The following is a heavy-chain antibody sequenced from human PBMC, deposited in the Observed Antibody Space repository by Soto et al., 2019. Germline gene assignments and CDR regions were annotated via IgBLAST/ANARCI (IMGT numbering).Heavy chain of an antibody. Sequence: AETLSLTCAVSGGSISSSNWWSWVRQPPGKGLEWIGEIYHSGSTNYNPSLKSRVTISVDKSKNQFSLKLSSVTAADTAVYYCASVSSSSGGRKYYFDYWGQGTLVTVSS. J-gene: IGHJ4*02. CDR3: ASVSSSSGGRKYYFDY. CDR1: GGSISSSNW. D-gene: IGHD6-6*01. V-gene: IGHV4-4*02. CDR2: IYHSGST.